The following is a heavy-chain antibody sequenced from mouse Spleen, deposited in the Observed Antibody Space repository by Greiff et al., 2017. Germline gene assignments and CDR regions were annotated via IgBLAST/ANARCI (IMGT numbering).Heavy chain of an antibody. Sequence: EVKLVESGAELVRSGASVKLSCTASGFNIKDYYMHWVKQRPEQGLEWIGWIDPENGDTEYAPKFQGKATMTADTSSNTAYLQLSSLTSEDTAVYYWKALYGSSPWFGYWGQGTLVTVSA. CDR3: KALYGSSPWFGY. V-gene: IGHV14-4*02. D-gene: IGHD1-1*01. CDR1: GFNIKDYY. J-gene: IGHJ3*01. CDR2: IDPENGDT.